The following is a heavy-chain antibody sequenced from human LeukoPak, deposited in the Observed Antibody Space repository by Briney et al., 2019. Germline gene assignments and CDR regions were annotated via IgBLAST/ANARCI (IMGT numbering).Heavy chain of an antibody. CDR3: AKDSASSFDS. J-gene: IGHJ4*02. CDR2: IHTSGST. CDR1: GGSISTYY. D-gene: IGHD6-6*01. Sequence: PSETLSLTCTVSGGSISTYYCSWIRQPAGKGLEWIGRIHTSGSTNYNPSLRGRVTMSVDTSENKFSLKLNPVTAADTAVYYCAKDSASSFDSWGQGTLVTVSS. V-gene: IGHV4-4*07.